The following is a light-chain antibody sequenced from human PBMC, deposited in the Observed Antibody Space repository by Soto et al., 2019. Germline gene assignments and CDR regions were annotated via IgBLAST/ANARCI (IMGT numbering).Light chain of an antibody. V-gene: IGLV2-11*01. CDR2: DVS. Sequence: QSVLTQPRSVSGSPGQSVTISCTGTSSDVGGYNYVSWYQQHPGKAPKLMIYDVSKRPSGVPDRFSGSKSGNTASLTISGLQAEDDADYYCCSYAGSYTLVVFGTGTKVTVL. J-gene: IGLJ1*01. CDR3: CSYAGSYTLVV. CDR1: SSDVGGYNY.